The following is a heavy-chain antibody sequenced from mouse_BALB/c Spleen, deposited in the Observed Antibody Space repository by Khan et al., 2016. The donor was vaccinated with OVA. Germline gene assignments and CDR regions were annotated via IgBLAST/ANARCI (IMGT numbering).Heavy chain of an antibody. D-gene: IGHD1-1*01. CDR3: ASHVAGSFVY. Sequence: EVELVESGGDLVKPGGSLKLSCAASGFTFSSYSMPWVRQTPDKRLEWVTTISSVGDYTYYPDSVKGRFTISRDNAKNTLYLQMSSLKSEDTAMYYCASHVAGSFVYWGQGTLVTVSA. J-gene: IGHJ3*01. CDR2: ISSVGDYT. CDR1: GFTFSSYS. V-gene: IGHV5-6*01.